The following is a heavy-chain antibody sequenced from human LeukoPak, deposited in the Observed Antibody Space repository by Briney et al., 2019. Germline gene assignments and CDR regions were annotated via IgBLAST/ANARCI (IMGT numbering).Heavy chain of an antibody. CDR3: ARERGYGDTAIGY. J-gene: IGHJ4*02. D-gene: IGHD5-18*01. Sequence: GGSLRLSCAASGFTFSSYAMTWVRQAPGKGLEWVSSISGSGDYTNYAGSVKGRFTISRDNSKNTLYLQMNSLRAEDTAVYYCARERGYGDTAIGYWGQGTLVTVSS. V-gene: IGHV3-23*01. CDR1: GFTFSSYA. CDR2: ISGSGDYT.